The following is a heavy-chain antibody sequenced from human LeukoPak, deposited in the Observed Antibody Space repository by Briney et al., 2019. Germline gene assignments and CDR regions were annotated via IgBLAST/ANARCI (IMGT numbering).Heavy chain of an antibody. CDR2: IYYSGST. V-gene: IGHV4-39*01. CDR3: ARRTYYYDNYAFDI. D-gene: IGHD3-22*01. J-gene: IGHJ3*02. Sequence: SETLSLTCTVSGGSTSSSSYYWGWIRQPPGKGLEWIGSIYYSGSTYYNPSLKSRVTISVDTSKNQFSLKLSSVTAADTAVYYCARRTYYYDNYAFDIWGQGTMVTVSS. CDR1: GGSTSSSSYY.